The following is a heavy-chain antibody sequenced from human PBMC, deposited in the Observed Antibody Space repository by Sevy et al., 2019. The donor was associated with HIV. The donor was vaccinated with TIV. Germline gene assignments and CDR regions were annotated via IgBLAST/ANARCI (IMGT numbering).Heavy chain of an antibody. CDR3: AREYCSSTSSYAFDY. D-gene: IGHD2-2*01. J-gene: IGHJ4*02. V-gene: IGHV3-7*03. CDR1: GFTFSSYW. Sequence: GGSLRLSCAASGFTFSSYWMSWVRQAPGKGLEWVANIKQDGSEKYYVDSVKGRFTISRDNAKNSLYLQMNSLRAEDTAVYYCAREYCSSTSSYAFDYWGQGTLVTVSS. CDR2: IKQDGSEK.